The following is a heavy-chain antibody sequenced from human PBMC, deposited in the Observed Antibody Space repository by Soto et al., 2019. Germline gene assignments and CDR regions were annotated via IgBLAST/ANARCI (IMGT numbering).Heavy chain of an antibody. CDR3: ARDWPPSAGRSGWFDP. CDR1: GYTFTSYA. J-gene: IGHJ5*02. V-gene: IGHV1-3*01. Sequence: ASVKVSCKASGYTFTSYAMHWVRRAPGQRLEWMGWINAGNGNTKYSQKFQGRVTITRDTSASTAYMELSSLRSEDTAVYYCARDWPPSAGRSGWFDPWGQGTLVTVSS. D-gene: IGHD2-15*01. CDR2: INAGNGNT.